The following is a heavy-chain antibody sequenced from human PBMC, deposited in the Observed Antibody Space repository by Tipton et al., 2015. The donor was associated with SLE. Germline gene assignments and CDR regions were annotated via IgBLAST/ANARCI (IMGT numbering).Heavy chain of an antibody. V-gene: IGHV4-34*01. CDR3: ARGPFQRWPPGAY. CDR2: IADTGSS. D-gene: IGHD6-19*01. J-gene: IGHJ4*02. CDR1: GGSFSVYY. Sequence: TLSLTCAVYGGSFSVYYWTWFRQPPGQGLEWIGEIADTGSSNYNPSLMSRVTISLDTSKSQFSLILNSLSAADPAVFYCARGPFQRWPPGAYWGQGTLVTVSS.